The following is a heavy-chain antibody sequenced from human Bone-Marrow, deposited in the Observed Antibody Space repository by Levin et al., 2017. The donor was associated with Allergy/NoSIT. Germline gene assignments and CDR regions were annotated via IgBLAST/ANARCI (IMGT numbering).Heavy chain of an antibody. D-gene: IGHD3-16*01. CDR1: GFAFEDYA. V-gene: IGHV3-9*01. J-gene: IGHJ6*02. CDR3: AKDILALGWGSGDYYYYGLDV. CDR2: ISYNSGNI. Sequence: AGGSLRLSCAASGFAFEDYAMHWVRQVPGKGLEWVSGISYNSGNIGYADSVKGRSTISRDNGENSLYLQMNSLRVEDTALYYCAKDILALGWGSGDYYYYGLDVWGQGTTVAVSS.